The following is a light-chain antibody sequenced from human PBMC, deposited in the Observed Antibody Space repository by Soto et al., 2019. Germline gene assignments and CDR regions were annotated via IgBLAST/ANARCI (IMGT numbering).Light chain of an antibody. Sequence: QSALTQPASVSGPPGQSITISCTGTSSDVRGNKYVSWYQHYPGKAHKLMIFDVSNRPSGVSKRLTGTKSGNSASLTISGLQAEDEADYYCSAFTGTTYVFGTGT. CDR1: SSDVRGNKY. V-gene: IGLV2-14*03. CDR2: DVS. CDR3: SAFTGTTYV. J-gene: IGLJ1*01.